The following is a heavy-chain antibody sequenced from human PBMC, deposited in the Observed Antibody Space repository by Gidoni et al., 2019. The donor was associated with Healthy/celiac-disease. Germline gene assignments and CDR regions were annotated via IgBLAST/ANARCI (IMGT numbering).Heavy chain of an antibody. D-gene: IGHD3-10*01. Sequence: SSYGMHWVRQAPGKGLEWVAVIWYDGSNKYYADSVKGRFTISRDNSKNTLYLQMNSLRAEDTAVYYCARQGEGDYGSGPSNFDYWGQGTLVTVSS. CDR3: ARQGEGDYGSGPSNFDY. CDR1: SSYG. V-gene: IGHV3-33*01. J-gene: IGHJ4*02. CDR2: IWYDGSNK.